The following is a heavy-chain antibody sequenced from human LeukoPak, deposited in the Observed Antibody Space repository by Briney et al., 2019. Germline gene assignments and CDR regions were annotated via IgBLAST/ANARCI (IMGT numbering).Heavy chain of an antibody. CDR1: GYTFTGYY. D-gene: IGHD3-3*01. V-gene: IGHV1-2*02. CDR2: INPNSGGT. Sequence: VKVSCKASGYTFTGYYMHWVRQAPGQGLEWMGWINPNSGGTNYAQKFQGRVTMTRDTSISTAYMELSRLRSDDTAVYYCARDTPGGYDFWSGYYYYYYGMDVWGQGTTVTVSS. CDR3: ARDTPGGYDFWSGYYYYYYGMDV. J-gene: IGHJ6*02.